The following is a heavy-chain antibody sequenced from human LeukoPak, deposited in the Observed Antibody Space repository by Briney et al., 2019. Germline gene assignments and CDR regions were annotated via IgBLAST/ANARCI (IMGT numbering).Heavy chain of an antibody. CDR1: GGSISSYY. V-gene: IGHV4-59*08. CDR2: IYYSGST. J-gene: IGHJ6*02. Sequence: PSETLSLTCTVPGGSISSYYWSWIRQPPGKGLEWIGYIYYSGSTNYNPSLKSRVTISVDTSKNQFSLKLSSVTAADTAVYYCARNSDYYYYGMDVWGQGTTVTVSS. CDR3: ARNSDYYYYGMDV.